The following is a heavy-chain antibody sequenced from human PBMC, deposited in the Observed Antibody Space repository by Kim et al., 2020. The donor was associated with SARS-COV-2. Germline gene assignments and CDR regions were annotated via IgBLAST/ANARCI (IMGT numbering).Heavy chain of an antibody. J-gene: IGHJ6*02. CDR3: ARDLGYNWNYYYYYGMDV. V-gene: IGHV4-59*01. CDR2: IYYSGST. Sequence: SETLSLTCTVSGGSISSYYWSWIRQPPRKGLELIGYIYYSGSTNYNPSLKSRVTISVDTSKNQFSLKLSSVTAADTAVYYCARDLGYNWNYYYYYGMDVWGQGTTVTVSS. D-gene: IGHD1-20*01. CDR1: GGSISSYY.